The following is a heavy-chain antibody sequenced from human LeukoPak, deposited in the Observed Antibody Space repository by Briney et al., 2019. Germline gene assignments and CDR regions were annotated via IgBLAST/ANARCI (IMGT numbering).Heavy chain of an antibody. D-gene: IGHD5-18*01. CDR2: MWYDGSNK. J-gene: IGHJ4*02. Sequence: GGSLRLSCAASGFTFSSFAMHWVRQAPGKGLEWVAIMWYDGSNKYYTDSVKGRFTISRDNSKNTLYLQMNSLRVEDTAVYYCAREDTALVIAYWGQGTLVTVSS. V-gene: IGHV3-33*08. CDR1: GFTFSSFA. CDR3: AREDTALVIAY.